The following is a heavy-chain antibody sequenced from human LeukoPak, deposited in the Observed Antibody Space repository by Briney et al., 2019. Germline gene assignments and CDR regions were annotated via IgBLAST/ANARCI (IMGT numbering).Heavy chain of an antibody. CDR1: GGSITSFY. D-gene: IGHD3-16*01. CDR2: IYYSGNT. V-gene: IGHV4-59*01. Sequence: SETLSLTCTVSGGSITSFYWSWIRQPPGKGLEWIGYIYYSGNTNYNPSLKSRVTISVDRSENQFSLKLSSVTAADTAIYYCAKGDPTFLFWYFDLWGRGTLVTVSS. CDR3: AKGDPTFLFWYFDL. J-gene: IGHJ2*01.